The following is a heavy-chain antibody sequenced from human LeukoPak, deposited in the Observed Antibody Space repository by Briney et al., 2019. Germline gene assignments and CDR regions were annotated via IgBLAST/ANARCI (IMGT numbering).Heavy chain of an antibody. CDR2: IYYSGST. CDR1: GGSISSYF. J-gene: IGHJ5*02. Sequence: PSETLSLTCTVSGGSISSYFWSWIRQPPGKGLEWIGYIYYSGSTNYKPSLKSRVTISVDTSKNQFSLKLSSVTAADTAVYYCARGGYYGSGNDFRFDPWGQGTLVTVSS. D-gene: IGHD3-10*01. CDR3: ARGGYYGSGNDFRFDP. V-gene: IGHV4-59*01.